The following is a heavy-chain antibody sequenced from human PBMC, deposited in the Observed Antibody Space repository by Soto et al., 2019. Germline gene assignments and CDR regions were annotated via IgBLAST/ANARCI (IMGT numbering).Heavy chain of an antibody. J-gene: IGHJ5*01. CDR1: GGSIRNHY. CDR3: ARTEMGGFDF. V-gene: IGHV4-59*11. CDR2: YYSGST. Sequence: SETLSLTCTVSGGSIRNHYWSWIRQPPGKGLELIAYYYSGSTNYNPSLKSRVTISVDTSKNQMSLILTSVTAADTAVYYCARTEMGGFDFWGQGMLVTVSS. D-gene: IGHD3-16*01.